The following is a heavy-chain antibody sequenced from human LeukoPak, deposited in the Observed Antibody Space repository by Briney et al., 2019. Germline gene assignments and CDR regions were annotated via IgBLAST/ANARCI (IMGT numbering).Heavy chain of an antibody. CDR1: GFTFSIYA. CDR2: ISDSGGTT. Sequence: GGSLRLSCAASGFTFSIYAMSWVRQAPGKGLEWVSAISDSGGTTYYADSVKGRFTISRDNSKNTLYLQMNSLRAEDTAVYYCAKRSYDSSGLDYWGQGTLVTVSS. CDR3: AKRSYDSSGLDY. V-gene: IGHV3-23*01. D-gene: IGHD6-19*01. J-gene: IGHJ4*02.